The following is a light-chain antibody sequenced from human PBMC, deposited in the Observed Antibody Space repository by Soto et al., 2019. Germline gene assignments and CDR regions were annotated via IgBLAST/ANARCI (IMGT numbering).Light chain of an antibody. CDR2: DDN. CDR3: AAWDDNLSAHGV. J-gene: IGLJ3*02. Sequence: VLARTLLASGTPVQRVIIPCSGSTSNIGSNAVNWYQQFPGAAPKLLIYDDNQRPSGVPDRFSGSKSGTSASLAISGLQSEDEADYYCAAWDDNLSAHGVFGGGTQLTVL. CDR1: TSNIGSNA. V-gene: IGLV1-44*01.